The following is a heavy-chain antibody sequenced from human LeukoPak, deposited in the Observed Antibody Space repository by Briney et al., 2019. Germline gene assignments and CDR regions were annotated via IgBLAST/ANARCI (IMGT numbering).Heavy chain of an antibody. CDR2: IYHSGST. D-gene: IGHD6-13*01. Sequence: SETLSLTCTVSGGSISSSSYYWGWIRQPPGKGLEWIGYIYHSGSTYYNPSLKSRVTISVDRSKNQFSLKLSSVTAADTAVYYCARGQGSSSWFDYWGQGTLVTVSS. J-gene: IGHJ5*01. V-gene: IGHV4-39*07. CDR3: ARGQGSSSWFDY. CDR1: GGSISSSSYY.